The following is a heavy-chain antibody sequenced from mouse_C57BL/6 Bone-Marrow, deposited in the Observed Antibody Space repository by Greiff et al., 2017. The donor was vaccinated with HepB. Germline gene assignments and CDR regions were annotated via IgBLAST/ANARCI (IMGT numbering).Heavy chain of an antibody. CDR2: IHPNSGST. J-gene: IGHJ3*01. CDR3: ANYYGSSYQFAY. Sequence: QVQLQQSGAELVKPGASVKLSCKASGYTFTSYWMHWVKQRPGQGLEWIGMIHPNSGSTNYNEKFKSKATLTVDKSSSTAYMQLSSLTSEDSAVYYCANYYGSSYQFAYWGQGTLVTVSA. CDR1: GYTFTSYW. V-gene: IGHV1-64*01. D-gene: IGHD1-1*01.